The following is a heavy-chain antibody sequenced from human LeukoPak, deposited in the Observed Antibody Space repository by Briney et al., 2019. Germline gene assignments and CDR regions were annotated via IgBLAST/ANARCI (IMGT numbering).Heavy chain of an antibody. CDR1: GFTFSSYA. Sequence: GGSLRLSCAASGFTFSSYAMHWVRQAPGKGLEWVAVISYDGSNKYYADSVKGRFTISRDNSKNTLYLQMNSLRAEDTAVYYCARDPRDYRAFDIWGQGTMVTVSS. CDR3: ARDPRDYRAFDI. V-gene: IGHV3-30-3*01. J-gene: IGHJ3*02. D-gene: IGHD5-12*01. CDR2: ISYDGSNK.